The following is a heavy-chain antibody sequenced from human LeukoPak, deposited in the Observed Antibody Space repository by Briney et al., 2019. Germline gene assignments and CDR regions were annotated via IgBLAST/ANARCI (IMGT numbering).Heavy chain of an antibody. Sequence: GASVKVSCKTSGYTFTGYYMHWVRQAPGQGLEWMGWINPNSGATNYAQKFQGRVTMTRDTSISTAYMELSRLTSDDTAVYFCARGRFGEWDNWFDPWGQGTLVTVSS. CDR2: INPNSGAT. CDR1: GYTFTGYY. J-gene: IGHJ5*02. D-gene: IGHD3-10*01. CDR3: ARGRFGEWDNWFDP. V-gene: IGHV1-2*02.